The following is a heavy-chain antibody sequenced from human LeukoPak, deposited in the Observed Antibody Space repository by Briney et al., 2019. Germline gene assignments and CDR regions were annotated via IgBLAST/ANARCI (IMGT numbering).Heavy chain of an antibody. D-gene: IGHD5-18*01. Sequence: SETLSLTCAVYGGSFSGYYWSWIRQPPGKGLECSGEINHSGSTNYNPSLKSRVTISVDTSKNQFSLKLSSVTAADTAVYYCARETRGYSYGYAGYFDYWGQGTLVTVSS. J-gene: IGHJ4*02. V-gene: IGHV4-34*01. CDR2: INHSGST. CDR1: GGSFSGYY. CDR3: ARETRGYSYGYAGYFDY.